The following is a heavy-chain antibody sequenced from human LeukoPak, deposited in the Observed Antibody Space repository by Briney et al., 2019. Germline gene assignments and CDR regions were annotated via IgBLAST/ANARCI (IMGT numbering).Heavy chain of an antibody. D-gene: IGHD3-22*01. J-gene: IGHJ4*02. Sequence: SQTLSLTCTVSAGSISSGVYYWSWIRQPAEKGLEWIGRISASGNTNYNPSLKSRVTISVDTSRNQFSLKLSSVTAADTAVYYCARDRDGSGYYFVPYFWGQGTLVTVSS. CDR1: AGSISSGVYY. CDR3: ARDRDGSGYYFVPYF. V-gene: IGHV4-61*02. CDR2: ISASGNT.